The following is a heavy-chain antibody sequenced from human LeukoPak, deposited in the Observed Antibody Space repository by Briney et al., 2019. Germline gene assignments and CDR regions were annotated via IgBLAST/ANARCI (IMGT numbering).Heavy chain of an antibody. V-gene: IGHV4-34*01. J-gene: IGHJ4*02. CDR2: INHSGST. CDR1: GGSFSGYY. CDR3: ARGGYGDYDY. D-gene: IGHD4-17*01. Sequence: SETLSLTCAVYGGSFSGYYWSWIRQPPGKGLEWIGEINHSGSTNYNPSLKSRVTISVDTSKNQFSLKLSSVTAADTAVYYCARGGYGDYDYWGQGTLVTVSS.